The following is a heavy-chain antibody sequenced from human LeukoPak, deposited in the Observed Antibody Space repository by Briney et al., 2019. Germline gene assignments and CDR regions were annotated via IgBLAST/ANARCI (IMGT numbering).Heavy chain of an antibody. Sequence: SETLSLTCSVSGGSITSSGYYWGWIRQPPGKGLEWIGYIHYSGSTNYRPSLKSRVTISVDTSKHQFSLKLSSVTAADPAVYYCARGGLDSNGYWVAFGIWGQGTMVSVSS. J-gene: IGHJ3*02. D-gene: IGHD3-22*01. CDR2: IHYSGST. CDR3: ARGGLDSNGYWVAFGI. V-gene: IGHV4-61*08. CDR1: GGSITSSGYY.